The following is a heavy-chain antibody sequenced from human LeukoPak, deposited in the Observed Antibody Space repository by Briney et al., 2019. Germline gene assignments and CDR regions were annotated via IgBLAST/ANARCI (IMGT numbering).Heavy chain of an antibody. Sequence: SETLSLTCTVSGGSISSYYWSWIRQPPGKGLEWIGYIYYSGSTNYNPSLKSRVTISVDTSKNQFSLKLSSVTAADTAVYYCARDVFRGNDVNWFDPWGQGTLVTVSS. V-gene: IGHV4-59*01. J-gene: IGHJ5*02. D-gene: IGHD1-1*01. CDR3: ARDVFRGNDVNWFDP. CDR2: IYYSGST. CDR1: GGSISSYY.